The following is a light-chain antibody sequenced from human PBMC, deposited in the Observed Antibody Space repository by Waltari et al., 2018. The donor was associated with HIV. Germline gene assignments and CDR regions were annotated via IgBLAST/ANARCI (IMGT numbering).Light chain of an antibody. V-gene: IGKV3-15*01. CDR3: QQYNKWPCS. CDR2: GAS. J-gene: IGKJ4*01. CDR1: QSVNRD. Sequence: EILMTQSPPTLSLSPGERATLSCRASQSVNRDLAWYQQSPGQSPRLLIHGASNRATGIPARFSGSGSGTEFTLTIGSLQSEDFAVYYCQQYNKWPCSFGGGTKVEIK.